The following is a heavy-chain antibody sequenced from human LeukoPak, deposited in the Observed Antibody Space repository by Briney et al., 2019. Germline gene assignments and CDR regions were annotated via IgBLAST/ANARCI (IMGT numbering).Heavy chain of an antibody. J-gene: IGHJ6*02. CDR1: GGTFSSYA. CDR3: ATSLEADPYCSSTSCYGSYYYYGMDV. CDR2: IIPIFGTA. D-gene: IGHD2-2*01. V-gene: IGHV1-69*01. Sequence: ASVKVSCKASGGTFSSYAISWVRQAPGQGLEWMGGIIPIFGTANYAQKFQGRVTITADESTSTAYTELSSLRSEDTAVYYCATSLEADPYCSSTSCYGSYYYYGMDVWGQGTTVTVSS.